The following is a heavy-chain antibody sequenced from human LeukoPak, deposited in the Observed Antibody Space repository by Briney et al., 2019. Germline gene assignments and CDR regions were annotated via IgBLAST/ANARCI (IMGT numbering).Heavy chain of an antibody. CDR1: GYTFTGYG. CDR3: ARISGRDGYNPFDY. CDR2: ISAYNGNT. V-gene: IGHV1-18*01. J-gene: IGHJ4*02. Sequence: SVKVSCKASGYTFTGYGISWVRQAPGQGLEWMGWISAYNGNTNYAQKFQGRVTMTTDTSTSTAYMELRSLRADDTAVYYCARISGRDGYNPFDYWGQGTLVTVSS. D-gene: IGHD5-12*01.